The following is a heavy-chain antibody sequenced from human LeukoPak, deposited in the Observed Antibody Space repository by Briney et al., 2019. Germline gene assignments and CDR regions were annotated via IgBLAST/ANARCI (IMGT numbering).Heavy chain of an antibody. D-gene: IGHD6-13*01. CDR2: ISSRSSTK. CDR1: GFTFRAYS. Sequence: GGSLRLSCAASGFTFRAYSMNWVRQAPGKGLEWVSYISSRSSTKYYSDSVKGRFTMSRENAKNSLYLQMNSLRDEDTAVYYCGRVSDSSNWYGVGYWGQGTLVIVSS. V-gene: IGHV3-48*02. CDR3: GRVSDSSNWYGVGY. J-gene: IGHJ4*02.